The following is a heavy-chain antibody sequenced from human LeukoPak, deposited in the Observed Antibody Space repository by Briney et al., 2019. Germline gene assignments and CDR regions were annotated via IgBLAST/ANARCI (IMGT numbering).Heavy chain of an antibody. D-gene: IGHD6-13*01. CDR2: ISGSGGST. J-gene: IGHJ4*02. V-gene: IGHV3-23*01. CDR3: AKDLYSSSGEGDY. CDR1: GFTFSSYA. Sequence: GGSLRLSCAASGFTFSSYAMSWVRQAPGKGLEWVSAISGSGGSTYYADSVKGRFTIARDNSKYTLYLQMNSLRAEDTAVYYCAKDLYSSSGEGDYWGQGTLVTVSS.